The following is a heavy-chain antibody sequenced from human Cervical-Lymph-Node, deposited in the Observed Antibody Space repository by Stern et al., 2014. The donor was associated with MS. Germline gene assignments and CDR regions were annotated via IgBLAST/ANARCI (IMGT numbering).Heavy chain of an antibody. CDR1: RFTFSNYD. CDR3: ARATGWYGAFDV. CDR2: ISSSSSTI. V-gene: IGHV3-48*01. Sequence: MQSGGSLRLSCAASRFTFSNYDMNWVRQAPGQGLEWVSHISSSSSTIHYADSVKGRFTISRDNAKNSLYLQMNSLRAEDTAVYYCARATGWYGAFDVWGQGTVVTVSS. D-gene: IGHD6-19*01. J-gene: IGHJ3*01.